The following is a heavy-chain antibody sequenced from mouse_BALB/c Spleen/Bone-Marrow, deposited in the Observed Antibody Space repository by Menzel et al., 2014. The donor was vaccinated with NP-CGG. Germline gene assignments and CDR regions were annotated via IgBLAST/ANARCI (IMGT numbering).Heavy chain of an antibody. Sequence: VMLVESGAELAKPGASVKMSCKASGYTFXSYWMHWVKQRPGQGLEWIGYINPSTDYTEYNQKFKDKATLTADKSSSTAYMQLSSLTSEDSAVYYCARRKFGNHGFAYWGQGTLVTVSA. CDR1: GYTFXSYW. D-gene: IGHD2-10*02. CDR2: INPSTDYT. CDR3: ARRKFGNHGFAY. V-gene: IGHV1-7*01. J-gene: IGHJ3*01.